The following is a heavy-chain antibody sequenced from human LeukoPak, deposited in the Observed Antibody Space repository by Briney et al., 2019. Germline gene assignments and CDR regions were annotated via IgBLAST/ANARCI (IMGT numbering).Heavy chain of an antibody. CDR2: IVVGSRNT. Sequence: SVKVSCKASGFTFTSSAVQWVRQARGQRLEWIGWIVVGSRNTNYAQKFQERVTITRDMSTSTAYMELSSLRSEDTAVYYCTAGYLPAANYYYYYYMDVWGKGTTVTVSS. D-gene: IGHD2-2*01. J-gene: IGHJ6*03. CDR1: GFTFTSSA. V-gene: IGHV1-58*01. CDR3: TAGYLPAANYYYYYYMDV.